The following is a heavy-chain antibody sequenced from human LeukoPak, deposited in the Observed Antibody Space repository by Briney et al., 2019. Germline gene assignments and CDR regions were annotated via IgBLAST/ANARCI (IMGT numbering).Heavy chain of an antibody. V-gene: IGHV3-13*01. CDR3: VRALYGDYGDDYYYYMDV. Sequence: GGSLRLSCAASGFSFSSYDMHWVRHVTGKGLEWVSAIGTADDTYYSDSLKGRFTISRENAKNSLYLQMNSLRAGDTAVYYCVRALYGDYGDDYYYYMDVWGKGTSVTVSS. J-gene: IGHJ6*03. D-gene: IGHD4-17*01. CDR1: GFSFSSYD. CDR2: IGTADDT.